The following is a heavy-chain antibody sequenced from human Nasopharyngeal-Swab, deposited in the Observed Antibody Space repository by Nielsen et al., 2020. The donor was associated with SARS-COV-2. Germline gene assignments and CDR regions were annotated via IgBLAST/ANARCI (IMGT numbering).Heavy chain of an antibody. V-gene: IGHV3-13*01. CDR1: GFTSSRFD. Sequence: GGSRRLSCAASGFTSSRFDMHWVRQVMGKGLEWVSAIGAAGGTYYPDSVKGRFTISRENAKNSLYLQMNSLRAGDTAIYYCVKGMPQSGGMDVWGKGTTVSVSS. CDR2: IGAAGGT. J-gene: IGHJ6*03. D-gene: IGHD2-2*01. CDR3: VKGMPQSGGMDV.